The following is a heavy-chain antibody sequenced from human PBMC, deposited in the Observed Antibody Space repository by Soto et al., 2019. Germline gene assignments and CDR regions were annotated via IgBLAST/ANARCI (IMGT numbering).Heavy chain of an antibody. J-gene: IGHJ4*02. CDR3: ARAGQYYDSSGYAN. D-gene: IGHD3-22*01. CDR1: GYSFGTSG. Sequence: QVKLVQSGTEVKKPGASMKVSCKASGYSFGTSGISWVRQAPGQGLEWMGWISAYNGNTNYEQKLQARITMTRDTPTNTAYLELRSLRSDDTAVYYCARAGQYYDSSGYANWGQGPLVTVSS. V-gene: IGHV1-18*01. CDR2: ISAYNGNT.